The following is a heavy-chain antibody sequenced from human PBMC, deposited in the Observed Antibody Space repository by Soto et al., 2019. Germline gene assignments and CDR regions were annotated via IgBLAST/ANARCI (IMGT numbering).Heavy chain of an antibody. CDR1: GYSFTSYW. CDR2: IYPGDSDT. V-gene: IGHV5-51*01. J-gene: IGHJ4*02. D-gene: IGHD2-21*01. Sequence: GESLKISCEGSGYSFTSYWIGWVRQMPGKGLEWMGIIYPGDSDTRYSPSFQGQVTISRDNSKNTLYLQMNSLRAEDTAVYYCAKEIVGASGLKFDYWGQGTLVTVSS. CDR3: AKEIVGASGLKFDY.